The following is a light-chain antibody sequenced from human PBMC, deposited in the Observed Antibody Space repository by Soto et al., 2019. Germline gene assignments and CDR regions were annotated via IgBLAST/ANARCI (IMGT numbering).Light chain of an antibody. V-gene: IGKV1-33*01. CDR3: QLFDSVPCS. J-gene: IGKJ2*04. CDR1: QDIKNY. CDR2: DAA. Sequence: IQMTQSPSSLSASVGDRITITCQASQDIKNYVIWYQHKPGKAPKLLIYDAASLGTGVSSRFSGSGSETHFTLAISSLQPEDIATYYYQLFDSVPCSFGQRLKLEIK.